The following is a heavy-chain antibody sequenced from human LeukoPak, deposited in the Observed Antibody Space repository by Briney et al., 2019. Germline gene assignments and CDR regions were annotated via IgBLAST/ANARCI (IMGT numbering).Heavy chain of an antibody. Sequence: KPSQTLSLTCAVSGGSISSGGYSWSWIRQPPGKGLEWIGYIYHSGSTYYNPSLKSRVTISVDTSKNQFSLKLSSVTAADTAVYYCALGYCSSTSCYTPPRRWFDPWGQGTLVTVSS. CDR1: GGSISSGGYS. J-gene: IGHJ5*02. V-gene: IGHV4-30-2*01. CDR3: ALGYCSSTSCYTPPRRWFDP. CDR2: IYHSGST. D-gene: IGHD2-2*02.